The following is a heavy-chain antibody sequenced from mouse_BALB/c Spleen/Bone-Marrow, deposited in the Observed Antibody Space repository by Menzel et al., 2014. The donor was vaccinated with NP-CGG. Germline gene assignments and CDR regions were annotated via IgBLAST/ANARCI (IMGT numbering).Heavy chain of an antibody. J-gene: IGHJ2*01. CDR2: IDPANGNT. D-gene: IGHD1-1*01. CDR1: GFNIKDTY. V-gene: IGHV14-3*02. Sequence: EVKLQESGAELVKPGASVKLSCTASGFNIKDTYMHWVKQRPEQSLEWIGRIDPANGNTKYDPKFQGKATITADTSSNTAYLQLSSLTSEDTAVYYCARSYGSSPFDYWGQGTTLTVSS. CDR3: ARSYGSSPFDY.